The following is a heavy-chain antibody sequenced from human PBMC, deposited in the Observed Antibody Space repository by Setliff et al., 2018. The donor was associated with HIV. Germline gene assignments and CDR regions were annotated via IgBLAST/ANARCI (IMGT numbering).Heavy chain of an antibody. D-gene: IGHD5-18*01. CDR1: GFTFSSYA. V-gene: IGHV3-23*01. CDR3: AALKGYSYGRGCFDP. Sequence: GSLRLSCAASGFTFSSYAMSWVRQAPGKGLEWVSVISGSGGTTYYAASVKGRFTISRDNSKNTVFLQMNSLRGEDTAVYYCAALKGYSYGRGCFDPWGQGTLVTVSS. J-gene: IGHJ5*02. CDR2: ISGSGGTT.